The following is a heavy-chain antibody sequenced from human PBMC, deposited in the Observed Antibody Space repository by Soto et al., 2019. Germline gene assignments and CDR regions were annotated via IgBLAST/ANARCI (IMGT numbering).Heavy chain of an antibody. D-gene: IGHD2-8*02. CDR1: GFTFSSNG. V-gene: IGHV3-30*18. CDR3: ANAARPCTRGVCVHNWVDP. Sequence: QVQLVESGGGVVQPGRSLRLSCAASGFTFSSNGMHWVRHAPGKGLEWVAVISYDGNNKYYGDSVKGRFTISRDDSKNTVFLEMNSLRDEDTAVYSGANAARPCTRGVCVHNWVDPWGQGTMVTFSS. CDR2: ISYDGNNK. J-gene: IGHJ5*02.